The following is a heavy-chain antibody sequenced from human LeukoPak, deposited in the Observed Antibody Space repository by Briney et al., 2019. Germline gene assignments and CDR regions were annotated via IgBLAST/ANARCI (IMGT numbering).Heavy chain of an antibody. D-gene: IGHD6-13*01. J-gene: IGHJ4*02. CDR3: ARHNRAAANFDY. V-gene: IGHV4-34*01. CDR1: GGSFSGYY. CDR2: INHSGST. Sequence: SETLSLTCAVYGGSFSGYYWSWIRQPPGKGLEWIGEINHSGSTNYNPSLKSRVTISVDTSKNQFSLKLSSVTAADTAVYYCARHNRAAANFDYWGQGTLVTVSS.